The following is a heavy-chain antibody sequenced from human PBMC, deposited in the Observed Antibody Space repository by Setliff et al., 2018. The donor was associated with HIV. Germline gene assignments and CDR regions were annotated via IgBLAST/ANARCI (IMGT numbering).Heavy chain of an antibody. CDR1: GYSFTDYW. Sequence: PGESLKISCKASGYSFTDYWIGWVRQMPGKGLEWMGIIYPGDSDTRYSPSFRGQVTISADKSINTAYLQWGSLKASDTAMYYCATQVAMSSQFDYWGQGTLVTVSS. CDR3: ATQVAMSSQFDY. D-gene: IGHD2-15*01. CDR2: IYPGDSDT. V-gene: IGHV5-51*01. J-gene: IGHJ4*02.